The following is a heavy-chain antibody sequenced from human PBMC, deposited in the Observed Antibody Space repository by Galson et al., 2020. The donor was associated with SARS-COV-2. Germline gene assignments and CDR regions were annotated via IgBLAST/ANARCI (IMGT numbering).Heavy chain of an antibody. CDR3: ARPRRDLWSGQIDSLDI. J-gene: IGHJ3*02. Sequence: GGSLRLSCAASGFPLSRFAIHWVRQAPGQGLEWVAVVSYEGGTKYYADSVKGRFSISRDNAEHTVYLQMNSLRAEDTAVYHCARPRRDLWSGQIDSLDIWGQGTMVTVSS. CDR2: VSYEGGTK. D-gene: IGHD3-3*01. V-gene: IGHV3-30*04. CDR1: GFPLSRFA.